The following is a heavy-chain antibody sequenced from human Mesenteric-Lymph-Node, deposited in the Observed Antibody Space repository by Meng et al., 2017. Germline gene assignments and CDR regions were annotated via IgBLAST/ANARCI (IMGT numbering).Heavy chain of an antibody. D-gene: IGHD3-22*01. J-gene: IGHJ3*02. CDR2: ISGSGGST. CDR3: AREYYYDSSGYYPDAFDI. V-gene: IGHV3-23*01. CDR1: GFTFSSYA. Sequence: GESLKISCAASGFTFSSYAMSWVRQAPGKGLEWVSAISGSGGSTYYADSVKGRFTISRDNAKNSLYLQMNSLRAEDTAVYYCAREYYYDSSGYYPDAFDIWGQGTMVTVSS.